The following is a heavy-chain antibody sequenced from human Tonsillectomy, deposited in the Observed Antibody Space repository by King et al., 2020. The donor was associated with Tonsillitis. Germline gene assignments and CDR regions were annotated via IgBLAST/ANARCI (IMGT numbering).Heavy chain of an antibody. CDR3: ARKGSGSGGYAFDI. Sequence: VQLVESGVGLVQPGGSLRLSCVASGFTFSSYSMNWVRQAPGKGLEWVSYVSRSSSTIYYADSVKGRFTISSDNANNSLYLQMNSLRAEDTAVYYCARKGSGSGGYAFDIWGQGTMVTVSS. CDR1: GFTFSSYS. V-gene: IGHV3-48*01. J-gene: IGHJ3*02. D-gene: IGHD6-19*01. CDR2: VSRSSSTI.